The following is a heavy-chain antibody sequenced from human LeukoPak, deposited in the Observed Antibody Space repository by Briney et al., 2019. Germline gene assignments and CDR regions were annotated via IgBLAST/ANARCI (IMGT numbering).Heavy chain of an antibody. CDR1: GFTFSSYA. Sequence: GGSLRLSCAASGFTFSSYAMHWVRQAPGKGLEWVAVISYDGSNKYYADSVKGRFNISRDNPKNTLYLQMDSLRAEDTAVYYCAGGLLGCRGGSCYPTDYWGQGTLVTVSS. D-gene: IGHD2-15*01. CDR2: ISYDGSNK. CDR3: AGGLLGCRGGSCYPTDY. V-gene: IGHV3-30-3*01. J-gene: IGHJ4*02.